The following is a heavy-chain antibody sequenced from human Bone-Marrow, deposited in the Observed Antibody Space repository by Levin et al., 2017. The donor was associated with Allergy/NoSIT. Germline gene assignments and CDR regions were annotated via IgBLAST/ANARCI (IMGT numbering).Heavy chain of an antibody. J-gene: IGHJ4*02. CDR2: ISYDGVNT. CDR1: GFTFSDYA. CDR3: VRQPYHYDSSGYYRTGKFDY. Sequence: GGSLRLSCAASGFTFSDYAMHWIRQAPGKGLEWVTLISYDGVNTDYADSVKGRFTISRDNSKNTLYLQMNSLRAEDTAVYYCVRQPYHYDSSGYYRTGKFDYWGQGTLVTVSS. D-gene: IGHD3-22*01. V-gene: IGHV3-30*04.